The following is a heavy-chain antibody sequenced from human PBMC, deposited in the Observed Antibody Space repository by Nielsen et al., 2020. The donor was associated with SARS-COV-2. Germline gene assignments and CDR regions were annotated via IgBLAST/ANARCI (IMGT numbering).Heavy chain of an antibody. Sequence: GESLKIYCEASGFTFSRFGMNWVRQTPGRRLEWVAYISYDGSDQYYEDSMKGRFTISRDNSKKNLYLQMNSLRVEDTALYYCVRDGKDSKRWHQRVDYCGQGTMVTVSS. V-gene: IGHV3-33*05. D-gene: IGHD2-15*01. CDR2: ISYDGSDQ. CDR1: GFTFSRFG. J-gene: IGHJ4*02. CDR3: VRDGKDSKRWHQRVDY.